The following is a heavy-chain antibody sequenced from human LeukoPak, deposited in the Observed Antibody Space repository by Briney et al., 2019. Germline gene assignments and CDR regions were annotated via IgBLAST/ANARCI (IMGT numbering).Heavy chain of an antibody. CDR1: GFTFSNYA. V-gene: IGHV3-23*01. CDR2: ISGGGGST. J-gene: IGHJ6*03. Sequence: PGGSLRLSCAASGFTFSNYAMSWVRQAPGKGLEWVSAISGGGGSTYYADSVKGRFTISRDNSKNTLYLQMSSLRAEDTAVYYCANTPFSDYYYYMDVWGKGTTVTVSS. CDR3: ANTPFSDYYYYMDV.